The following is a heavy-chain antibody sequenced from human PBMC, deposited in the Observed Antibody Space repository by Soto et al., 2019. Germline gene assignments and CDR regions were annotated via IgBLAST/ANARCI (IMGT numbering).Heavy chain of an antibody. CDR1: GGSISSGDYY. J-gene: IGHJ3*02. D-gene: IGHD1-26*01. Sequence: SETLSLTCTVSGGSISSGDYYWSWIRQPPGKGLEWIGYIYYSGSTYYNPSLKSRVTISVDTSKNQFSLKLSSVTAADTAVYYCARVKNLGGVHDAFDIWGQGTMVTVSS. CDR3: ARVKNLGGVHDAFDI. V-gene: IGHV4-30-4*01. CDR2: IYYSGST.